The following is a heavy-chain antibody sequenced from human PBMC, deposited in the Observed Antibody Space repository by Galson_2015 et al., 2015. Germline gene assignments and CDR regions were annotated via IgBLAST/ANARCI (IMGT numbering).Heavy chain of an antibody. D-gene: IGHD6-19*01. V-gene: IGHV3-21*01. CDR2: ISRSSRYM. CDR3: ARENGDSGWSKALTAFDI. J-gene: IGHJ3*02. Sequence: SLRLSCAASGFTFSSNAMNWVRQAPGKGLEWVSSISRSSRYMCYADSVKGRFTISRDNAKNSLYLQMNSLRAEDTAVYYCARENGDSGWSKALTAFDISGQATMVTVSS. CDR1: GFTFSSNA.